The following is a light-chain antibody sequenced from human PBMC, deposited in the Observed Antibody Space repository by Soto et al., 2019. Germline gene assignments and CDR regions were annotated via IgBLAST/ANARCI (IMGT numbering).Light chain of an antibody. CDR1: QSVSSSS. J-gene: IGKJ2*01. CDR2: GAS. V-gene: IGKV3-20*01. Sequence: EIVLTQSPGTLSLYPGERATLSCRASQSVSSSSLAWYQQKPGQAPRLLMYGASNRATGIPDRFSGSGSGTDFTLTISRLEPEDFAVYYCQQYGSSPPYTFGQGTKLEIK. CDR3: QQYGSSPPYT.